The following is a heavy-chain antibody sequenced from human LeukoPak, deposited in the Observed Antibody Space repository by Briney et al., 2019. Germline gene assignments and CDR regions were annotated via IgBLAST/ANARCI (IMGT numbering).Heavy chain of an antibody. V-gene: IGHV4-59*01. D-gene: IGHD6-13*01. CDR1: GGSISIYY. CDR3: ARGWQQLAYFDY. Sequence: SETLSLTCTVSGGSISIYYWSWIRQPPGKGLEWFGYIYYSGSTNYNPSLKSRVTISVDTSKTQFSLKLSSVTAADTAVYYCARGWQQLAYFDYWGQGTLVTVSS. CDR2: IYYSGST. J-gene: IGHJ4*02.